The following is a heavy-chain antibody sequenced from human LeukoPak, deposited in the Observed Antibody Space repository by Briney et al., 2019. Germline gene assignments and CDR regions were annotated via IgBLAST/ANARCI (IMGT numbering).Heavy chain of an antibody. CDR3: AKIIAAPDYYYYGMDV. Sequence: GGSLRLSCAASGFRFKNFAMTWVRQAPGKGLEWVSAISGSGGSTYYADSVKGRFTISRDNSKNTLYLQMNSLRAEDTAVYYCAKIIAAPDYYYYGMDVWGQGTTVTVSS. D-gene: IGHD6-13*01. V-gene: IGHV3-23*01. CDR2: ISGSGGST. CDR1: GFRFKNFA. J-gene: IGHJ6*02.